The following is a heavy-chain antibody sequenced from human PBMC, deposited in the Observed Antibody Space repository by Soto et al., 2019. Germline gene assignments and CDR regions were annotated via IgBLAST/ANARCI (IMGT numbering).Heavy chain of an antibody. CDR2: IYYAGST. V-gene: IGHV4-31*01. CDR1: GGSVNSNGYY. D-gene: IGHD3-3*01. Sequence: QVRLQESGPGLVKPSQTLSLTCTVSGGSVNSNGYYWSWIRQHPVKGLEFIGHIYYAGSTYYNPSLESPTPLSQDTSKHIFPLDLTSVPAADTAVYYCARIYVFWSGHGPFDLWAQGSMVTVSS. J-gene: IGHJ3*01. CDR3: ARIYVFWSGHGPFDL.